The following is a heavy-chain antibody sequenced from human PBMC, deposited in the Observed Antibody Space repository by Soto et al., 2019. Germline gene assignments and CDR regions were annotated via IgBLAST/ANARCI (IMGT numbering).Heavy chain of an antibody. CDR1: GYTFTSYG. D-gene: IGHD3-22*01. CDR3: ARNYYDSSGYSYWFDP. CDR2: ISAYNGNT. Sequence: VKVSCKASGYTFTSYGISWVRQAPGQGLEWMGWISAYNGNTNYAQKLQGRVTMTTDTSTSTAYMELRSLRSDDTAVYYCARNYYDSSGYSYWFDPWGQGTLVTVSS. V-gene: IGHV1-18*04. J-gene: IGHJ5*02.